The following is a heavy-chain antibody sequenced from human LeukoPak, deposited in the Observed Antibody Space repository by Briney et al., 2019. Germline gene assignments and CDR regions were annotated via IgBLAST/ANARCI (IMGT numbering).Heavy chain of an antibody. CDR2: IYYSGST. D-gene: IGHD2-8*01. CDR3: ARAPYCTNGVCQPDAFDI. CDR1: GGSFSGYY. Sequence: PSETLSLTCAVYGGSFSGYYWGWIRQPPGKGLEWIGSIYYSGSTYYNPSLKSRVTISVDTSKNQFSLKLSSVTAADTAVYYCARAPYCTNGVCQPDAFDIWGQGTMVTVSS. V-gene: IGHV4-34*01. J-gene: IGHJ3*02.